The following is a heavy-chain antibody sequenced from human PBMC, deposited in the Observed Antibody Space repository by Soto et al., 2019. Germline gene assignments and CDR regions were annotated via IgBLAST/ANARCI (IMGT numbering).Heavy chain of an antibody. Sequence: QITLKESGPTLVRPTQTLTLTCTFSGFSLSTSGLGVGWIRQPPGKALEWLALIYWNDDKRYSPSLKARLTIPKDTSKNQVVLTMTNMDPVDTATYYCGHRPSGWYLFDYWGQGTLVTVSS. V-gene: IGHV2-5*01. CDR3: GHRPSGWYLFDY. D-gene: IGHD6-19*01. J-gene: IGHJ4*02. CDR1: GFSLSTSGLG. CDR2: IYWNDDK.